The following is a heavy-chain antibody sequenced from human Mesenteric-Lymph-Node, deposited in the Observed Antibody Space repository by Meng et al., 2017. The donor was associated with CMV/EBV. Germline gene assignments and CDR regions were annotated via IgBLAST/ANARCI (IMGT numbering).Heavy chain of an antibody. CDR2: ISGTSRYT. V-gene: IGHV3-21*01. J-gene: IGHJ4*02. D-gene: IGHD2-2*02. Sequence: GGSLRLSCAASGFPFDTYMLTWVRQAPGKGLQWVSSISGTSRYTYYADALRGRFTISRDNAKNTLYLQMNSLRAGDTAVYYCARSPYCSTSCYNFDYWGQGTLVTVSS. CDR3: ARSPYCSTSCYNFDY. CDR1: GFPFDTYM.